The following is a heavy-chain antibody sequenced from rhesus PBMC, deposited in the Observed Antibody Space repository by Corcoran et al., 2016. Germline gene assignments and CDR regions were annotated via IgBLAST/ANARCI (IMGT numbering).Heavy chain of an antibody. CDR3: TRHIVLVLLAPFDY. J-gene: IGHJ4*01. Sequence: EVQLVESGGGLVQPGGSLRLSCAASGFPFRDNYMSWVRQAPGKGLEWVSSISSASSYIYYADSVKGRFTISRDNAKNSLSLQMNSLKTEDTAVYYCTRHIVLVLLAPFDYWGQGVLVTVSS. D-gene: IGHD2-2*01. CDR1: GFPFRDNY. CDR2: ISSASSYI. V-gene: IGHV3S16*01.